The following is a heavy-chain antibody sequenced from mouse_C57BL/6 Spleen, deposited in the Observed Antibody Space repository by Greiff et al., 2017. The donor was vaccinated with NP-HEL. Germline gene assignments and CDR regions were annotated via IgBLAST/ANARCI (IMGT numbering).Heavy chain of an antibody. V-gene: IGHV5-17*01. CDR3: ARGGTGNYFDY. D-gene: IGHD4-1*01. J-gene: IGHJ2*01. Sequence: EVKLMESGGGLVKPGGSLKLSCAASGFTFSDYGMHWVRQAPEKGLEWVAYISSGSSTIYYADTVKGRFTISRDNAKNTLFLQMTSLRSEDTAMYYCARGGTGNYFDYWGQGTTLTVSS. CDR2: ISSGSSTI. CDR1: GFTFSDYG.